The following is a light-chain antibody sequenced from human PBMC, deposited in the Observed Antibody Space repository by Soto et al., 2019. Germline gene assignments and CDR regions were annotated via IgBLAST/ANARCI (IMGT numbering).Light chain of an antibody. CDR3: RQYGSSPAYT. CDR2: GAS. J-gene: IGKJ2*01. V-gene: IGKV3-20*01. Sequence: EIVLTQSPGTLSLSPGERATLSCRASQSVSSSSYLAWYEQKPGQAPRLLIYGASSRATGIPDRFSGSGSATGFTLTISRLEPEDFAVYYCRQYGSSPAYTFGQGTKLERK. CDR1: QSVSSSSY.